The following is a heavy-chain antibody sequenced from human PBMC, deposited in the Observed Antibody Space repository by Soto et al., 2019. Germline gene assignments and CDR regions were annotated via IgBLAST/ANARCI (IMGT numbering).Heavy chain of an antibody. CDR1: GFTFTNSA. CDR3: ALGWLRFLECFTQPYYGMDV. J-gene: IGHJ6*02. D-gene: IGHD3-3*01. Sequence: SVKVSCKASGFTFTNSAVQWVRQARGQRLEWIGWIVVGSGNTNYAQKFQERVTITRDMSTSTAYMELSSLRSEDTAVYYFALGWLRFLECFTQPYYGMDVWGQGTTVTVSS. V-gene: IGHV1-58*01. CDR2: IVVGSGNT.